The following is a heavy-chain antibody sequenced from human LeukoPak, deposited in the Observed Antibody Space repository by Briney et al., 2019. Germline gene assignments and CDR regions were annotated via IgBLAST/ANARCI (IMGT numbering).Heavy chain of an antibody. CDR2: IYPGDSDT. Sequence: AESLKISCKGSGYSFTSYWIGWVRQMPGKGLEWMGIIYPGDSDTRYSPSFQGQVTISADKSISTAYLQWSSLKASDTAMYYCARLDYYDSSGYYYYYMDVWGKGTTVTVSS. CDR1: GYSFTSYW. D-gene: IGHD3-22*01. J-gene: IGHJ6*03. CDR3: ARLDYYDSSGYYYYYMDV. V-gene: IGHV5-51*01.